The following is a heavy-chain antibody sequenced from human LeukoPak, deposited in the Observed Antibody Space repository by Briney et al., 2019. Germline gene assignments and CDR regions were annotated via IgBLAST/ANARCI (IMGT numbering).Heavy chain of an antibody. CDR1: GGTFSSYA. Sequence: SVKVSCKASGGTFSSYAISWVRQAPGQGPEWMGRIIPILGIANYAQKFQGRVTITADKSTSTAYMELSSLRSEDTAVYYCATTQVYYYGMDVWGQGTTVTVSS. J-gene: IGHJ6*02. CDR3: ATTQVYYYGMDV. CDR2: IIPILGIA. V-gene: IGHV1-69*04.